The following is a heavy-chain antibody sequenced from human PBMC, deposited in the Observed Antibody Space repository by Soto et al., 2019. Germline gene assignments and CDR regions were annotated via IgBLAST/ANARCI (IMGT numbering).Heavy chain of an antibody. CDR3: AKAGYNSGWNIYYFDY. V-gene: IGHV3-9*01. Sequence: QPGGSLRISSAASGFTFDDYAMHWIRQTPGKGLEWVSGITWNSNNIDYADSVKGRFTISRDNAKNSLYLQMDSLRAEDTALYYCAKAGYNSGWNIYYFDYWGQGTLGTVPS. CDR1: GFTFDDYA. CDR2: ITWNSNNI. D-gene: IGHD6-19*01. J-gene: IGHJ4*02.